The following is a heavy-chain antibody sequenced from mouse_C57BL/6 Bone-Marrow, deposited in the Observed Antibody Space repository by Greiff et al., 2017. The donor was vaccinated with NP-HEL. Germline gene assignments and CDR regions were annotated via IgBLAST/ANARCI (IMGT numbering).Heavy chain of an antibody. J-gene: IGHJ2*01. CDR2: IYPGNSDT. D-gene: IGHD2-3*01. CDR1: GYTFTSYW. V-gene: IGHV1-5*01. Sequence: EVQLQQSGTVLARPGASVKMSCKTSGYTFTSYWMHWVKQRPGQGLEWIGAIYPGNSDTSYNQKFKGKAKLTAVTSASTAYMELSSLTNEDSAVYYCTRENRWLLDYFDYWGQGTTLTVSS. CDR3: TRENRWLLDYFDY.